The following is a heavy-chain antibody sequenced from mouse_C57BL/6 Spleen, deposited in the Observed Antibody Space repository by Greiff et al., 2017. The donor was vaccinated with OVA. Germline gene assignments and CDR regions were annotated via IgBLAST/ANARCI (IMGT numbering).Heavy chain of an antibody. D-gene: IGHD1-1*01. J-gene: IGHJ4*01. CDR3: ERERVVAEYAMDY. CDR1: GYTFTSYC. CDR2: INPSNGGT. Sequence: VQLQQPGAELVKPGASVKLSCKASGYTFTSYCMHWVKQRPGQGLEWIGNINPSNGGTNYNEKFKSKATLTVNKSSSTAYMQLSSLTSEDSAVYYCERERVVAEYAMDYWGQGTSVTVSS. V-gene: IGHV1-53*01.